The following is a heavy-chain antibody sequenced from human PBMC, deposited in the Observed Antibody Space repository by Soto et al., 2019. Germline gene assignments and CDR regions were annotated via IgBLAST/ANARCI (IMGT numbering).Heavy chain of an antibody. CDR3: ASGRRFLEWLLYVRRCDFDY. V-gene: IGHV3-48*01. J-gene: IGHJ4*03. CDR1: GFTFSSYS. Sequence: GGSLRLSCAASGFTFSSYSMDWVRQAPGKGLEWVSYISSSSSTIYYADSVKGRFTISRDKAKNSLYLQMNSLRAEDTAVYYCASGRRFLEWLLYVRRCDFDYWGHGT. CDR2: ISSSSSTI. D-gene: IGHD3-3*01.